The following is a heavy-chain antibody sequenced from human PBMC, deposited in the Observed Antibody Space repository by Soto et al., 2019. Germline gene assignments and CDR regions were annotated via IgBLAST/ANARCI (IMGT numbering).Heavy chain of an antibody. V-gene: IGHV4-39*07. CDR2: IYYSGST. CDR3: ARLAVAGTTQPQSDP. CDR1: GGSISSSSYY. J-gene: IGHJ5*02. Sequence: SETLSLTCTVSGGSISSSSYYWGWIRQPPGKGLEWIGSIYYSGSTYYNPSLKSRVTISVDTSKNQFSLKLSSVTAADTAVYYCARLAVAGTTQPQSDPWGQGTLVTVSS. D-gene: IGHD6-19*01.